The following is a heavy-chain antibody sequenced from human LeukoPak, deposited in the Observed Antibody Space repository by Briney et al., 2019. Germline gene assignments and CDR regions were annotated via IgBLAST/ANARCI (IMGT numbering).Heavy chain of an antibody. Sequence: SETLSLTCTVSGGFVSSGSYYWSWIRQPPGKGLEWIGYIYYSGSTNYNPSLKSRVTISVDTSKNQFSLKLSSVTAADTAVYYCARDLCSSTSCYLDYWGQGTLVTVSS. V-gene: IGHV4-61*01. CDR3: ARDLCSSTSCYLDY. CDR1: GGFVSSGSYY. J-gene: IGHJ4*02. D-gene: IGHD2-2*01. CDR2: IYYSGST.